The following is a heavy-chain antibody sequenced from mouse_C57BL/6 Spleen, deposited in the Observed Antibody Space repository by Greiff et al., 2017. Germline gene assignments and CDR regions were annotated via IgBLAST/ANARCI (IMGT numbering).Heavy chain of an antibody. Sequence: EVQLQESGPGMVKPSQSLSLTCTVTGYSITSGYDWHWIRHFPGNKLEWMGYISYSGITNYNPSLKSRISITHDTSKNHFFLKLNSVTTEDTATYYCARDGAYGNYLDYWGQGTTLTVSS. CDR2: ISYSGIT. D-gene: IGHD2-1*01. CDR1: GYSITSGYD. V-gene: IGHV3-1*01. CDR3: ARDGAYGNYLDY. J-gene: IGHJ2*01.